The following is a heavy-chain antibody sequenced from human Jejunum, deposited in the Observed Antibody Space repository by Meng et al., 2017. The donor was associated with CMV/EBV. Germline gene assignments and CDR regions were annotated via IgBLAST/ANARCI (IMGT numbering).Heavy chain of an antibody. V-gene: IGHV1-2*02. D-gene: IGHD1-26*01. Sequence: FTGYYIHWVRQAPGQGLERIGWINPNSGGTNYAQKFEDRVTMTRDTSISTTYMELTRLTSDDTAVYYCASIRGSYPGDYYNGMDVWGQGTTVTVSS. J-gene: IGHJ6*02. CDR2: INPNSGGT. CDR1: FTGYY. CDR3: ASIRGSYPGDYYNGMDV.